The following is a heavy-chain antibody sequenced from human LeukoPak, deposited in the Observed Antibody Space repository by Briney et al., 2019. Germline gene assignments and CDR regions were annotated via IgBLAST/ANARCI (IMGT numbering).Heavy chain of an antibody. D-gene: IGHD6-19*01. J-gene: IGHJ4*02. CDR1: GFIFRSYG. Sequence: PGGSLRLSCAASGFIFRSYGMHWVRQAPGKGXXXVAVISYDGSNKYYTDSVKGRFTISRDNSKNTLYLQMNSLRAEDTAVYYCAKGKQWLVPFDYWGQGTLVTVSS. V-gene: IGHV3-30*18. CDR2: ISYDGSNK. CDR3: AKGKQWLVPFDY.